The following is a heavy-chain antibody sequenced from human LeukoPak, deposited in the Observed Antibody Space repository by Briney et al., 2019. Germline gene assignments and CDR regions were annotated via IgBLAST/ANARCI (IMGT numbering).Heavy chain of an antibody. CDR3: ARESVAGNYYYMDV. J-gene: IGHJ6*03. V-gene: IGHV7-4-1*02. D-gene: IGHD6-19*01. CDR1: GYTFTSYD. Sequence: SVQVSCKASGYTFTSYDINWVRPAPGQGREWIGWINTNTGNPTYAQGFTGRFIFSLDTSVSTAYLQISSLKAEDTAVYYCARESVAGNYYYMDVWGKGTTVTVSS. CDR2: INTNTGNP.